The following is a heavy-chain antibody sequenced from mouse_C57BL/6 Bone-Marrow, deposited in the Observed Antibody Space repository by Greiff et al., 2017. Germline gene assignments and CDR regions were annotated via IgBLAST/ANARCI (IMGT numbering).Heavy chain of an antibody. V-gene: IGHV5-6*01. CDR2: ISSGGSYT. D-gene: IGHD4-1*01. Sequence: EVKVVESGGDLVKPGGSLKLSCAASGFTFSSYGMSWVRQTPDTRLEWVATISSGGSYTYYPDSVKGRFTISRDNAKNTLYLQMSSLKSEDTAMYYCARHGTGTNFDYWGQGTTLTVSS. J-gene: IGHJ2*01. CDR3: ARHGTGTNFDY. CDR1: GFTFSSYG.